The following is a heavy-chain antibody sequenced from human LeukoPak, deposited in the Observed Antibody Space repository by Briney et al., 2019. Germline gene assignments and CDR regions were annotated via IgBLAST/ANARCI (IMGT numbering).Heavy chain of an antibody. V-gene: IGHV4-39*01. CDR2: IYYSGST. CDR1: GGSISSSSYY. Sequence: SETLSLTCTVSGGSISSSSYYWGWNRQPPGKGLEWIGSIYYSGSTYYNPSLKSRVTISVDTSKNQFSLKLSSVTAADTAVYYCASQPFSKPYYDSSGYHDYWGQGTLVTVSS. CDR3: ASQPFSKPYYDSSGYHDY. J-gene: IGHJ4*02. D-gene: IGHD3-22*01.